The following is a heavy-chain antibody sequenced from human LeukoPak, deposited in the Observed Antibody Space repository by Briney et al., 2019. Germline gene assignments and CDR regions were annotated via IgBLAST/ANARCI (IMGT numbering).Heavy chain of an antibody. J-gene: IGHJ4*02. V-gene: IGHV3-23*01. CDR3: AKGSYYDSSGSFYFDY. D-gene: IGHD3-22*01. CDR1: GFTFSSYA. CDR2: ISGSGDNT. Sequence: GGSLRLSCAASGFTFSSYAMSWVRQAPGKGLEWVSGISGSGDNTYYADSVQGRFTISRDNSKNTLYVQVNSLGTEDTAAYYCAKGSYYDSSGSFYFDYWGQGTLVTVSS.